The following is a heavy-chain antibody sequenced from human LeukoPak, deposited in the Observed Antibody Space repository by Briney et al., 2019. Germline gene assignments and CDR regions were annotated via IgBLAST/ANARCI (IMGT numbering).Heavy chain of an antibody. CDR2: ISGSGGST. V-gene: IGHV3-23*01. Sequence: GGSLRLSCAASGFTFSSYAMSWVRQAPGKGLEWVSAISGSGGSTYYADSVKGRFTISRDNSENTLYLQMNSLRTEDTAVYYCARDRGGYSWFDPWGQGTLVTVSS. D-gene: IGHD4-23*01. J-gene: IGHJ5*02. CDR1: GFTFSSYA. CDR3: ARDRGGYSWFDP.